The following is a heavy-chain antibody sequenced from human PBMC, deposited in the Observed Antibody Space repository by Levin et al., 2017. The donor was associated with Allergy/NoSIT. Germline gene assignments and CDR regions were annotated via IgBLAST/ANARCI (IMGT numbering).Heavy chain of an antibody. CDR2: ISSSSSYI. CDR1: GFTFSSYS. V-gene: IGHV3-21*01. D-gene: IGHD3-22*01. CDR3: ARARRGARISSGGSYDSSGYYYFDY. Sequence: GGSLRLSCAASGFTFSSYSMNWVRQAPGKGLEWVSSISSSSSYIYYADSVKGRFTISRDNAKNSLYLQMNSLRAEDTAVYYCARARRGARISSGGSYDSSGYYYFDYWGQGTLVTVSS. J-gene: IGHJ4*02.